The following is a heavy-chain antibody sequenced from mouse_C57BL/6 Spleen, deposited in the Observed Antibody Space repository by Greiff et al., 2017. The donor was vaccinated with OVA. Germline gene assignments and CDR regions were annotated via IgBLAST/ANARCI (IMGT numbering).Heavy chain of an antibody. Sequence: QVQLQQSGPELVKPGASVKISCKASGYAFSSSWMNWVKQRPGKGLEWIGRIYPGDGDTNYNGKFKGKATLTADKSSSTAYMQLSSLTSEDAAVYFCAREKPEGGAYWGQGTMVTVSA. J-gene: IGHJ3*01. CDR1: GYAFSSSW. CDR3: AREKPEGGAY. D-gene: IGHD1-1*02. V-gene: IGHV1-82*01. CDR2: IYPGDGDT.